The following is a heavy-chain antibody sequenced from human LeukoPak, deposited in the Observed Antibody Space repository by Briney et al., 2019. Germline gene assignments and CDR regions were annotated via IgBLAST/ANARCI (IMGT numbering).Heavy chain of an antibody. D-gene: IGHD3-10*01. V-gene: IGHV3-30*02. CDR2: IRYTGNNK. CDR1: GFTFSYYG. J-gene: IGHJ5*02. Sequence: GGSLRLSCVASGFTFSYYGMHWVRQPPGKGLEWVAFIRYTGNNKYYTDSVKGRFTISRDNSKNTLYLQMNSLRIEDTAVYYCEKILRRNIGSGDPWGREPLVTVPS. CDR3: EKILRRNIGSGDP.